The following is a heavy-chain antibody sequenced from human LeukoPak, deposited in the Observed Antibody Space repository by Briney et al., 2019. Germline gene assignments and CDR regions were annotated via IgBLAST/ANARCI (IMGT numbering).Heavy chain of an antibody. CDR3: ARAGSHWHYVY. CDR1: GFTLSGFS. Sequence: GGSLRLSCAASGFTLSGFSMSWVRQSPTKGLEWVANIKQDGSERYYVDSVKGRFTISRDNAKNSLSLQMNNLRVEDTAVYYCARAGSHWHYVYWGQGTVVTVSS. D-gene: IGHD3-10*01. V-gene: IGHV3-7*01. J-gene: IGHJ4*02. CDR2: IKQDGSER.